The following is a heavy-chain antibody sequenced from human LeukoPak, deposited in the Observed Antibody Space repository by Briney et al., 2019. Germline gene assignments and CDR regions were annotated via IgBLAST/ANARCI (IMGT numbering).Heavy chain of an antibody. CDR3: ATDHTFGVPNPRGGNY. V-gene: IGHV1-24*01. CDR2: FDPEDGET. J-gene: IGHJ4*02. CDR1: GYTLTELS. D-gene: IGHD3-10*01. Sequence: ASVKVSCKVSGYTLTELSMHWVRQAPGKGLEWMGGFDPEDGETIYAQKFQGRVTMTEDTSTDTAYMELSSLRSEDTAVYYCATDHTFGVPNPRGGNYWGQGTLVTVSS.